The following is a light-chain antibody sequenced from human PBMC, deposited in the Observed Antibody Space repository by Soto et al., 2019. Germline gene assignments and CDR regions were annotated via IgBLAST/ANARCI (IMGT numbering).Light chain of an antibody. CDR2: EGS. CDR3: CSYAGSSIHVV. CDR1: RSDVGSYNL. Sequence: QSALTQPASVSGSHGQSITISCTGTRSDVGSYNLVSWYQQHPGKAPKLMIYEGSKRPSGVSNRFSGSKSGNTASLTISGLQAEDEADYYCCSYAGSSIHVVFGGGTKLTVL. J-gene: IGLJ2*01. V-gene: IGLV2-23*01.